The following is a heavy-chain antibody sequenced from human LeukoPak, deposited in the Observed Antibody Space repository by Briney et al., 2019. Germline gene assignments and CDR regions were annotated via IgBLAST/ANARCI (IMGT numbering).Heavy chain of an antibody. Sequence: PGGSLRLSCAASGFTFSSYAMSWVRQAPGKGLEWVSSISGSGGSTYYADSVKGRFTISRDNSKNTLYLQMNSLRAEDTAVYYRAKDRAYCGGDCYPGSDFDYWGQGTLVTVSS. CDR1: GFTFSSYA. J-gene: IGHJ4*02. V-gene: IGHV3-23*01. D-gene: IGHD2-21*02. CDR2: ISGSGGST. CDR3: AKDRAYCGGDCYPGSDFDY.